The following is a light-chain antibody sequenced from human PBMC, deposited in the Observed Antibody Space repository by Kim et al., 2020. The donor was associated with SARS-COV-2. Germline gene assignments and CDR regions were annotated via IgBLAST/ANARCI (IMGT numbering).Light chain of an antibody. V-gene: IGKV2-28*01. J-gene: IGKJ5*01. CDR3: MQVLQTPWT. Sequence: PASISSRSSLSLLPLSGHDFFAWYLQTPGQSPHLLIYWGRFRASGVPDRFSGSASGTDFTLKISRVEAEDVGVYYCMQVLQTPWTFGQGTRLEIK. CDR2: WGR. CDR1: LSLLPLSGHDF.